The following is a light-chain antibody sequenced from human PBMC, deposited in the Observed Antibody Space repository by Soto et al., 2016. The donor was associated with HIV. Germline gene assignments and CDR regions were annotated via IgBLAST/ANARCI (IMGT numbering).Light chain of an antibody. CDR3: QKYNSAPP. Sequence: DPVTITCRASQGISNYLAWYQQKPGKVPKLLIYAASTLQSGVPSRFSGSGSGTDFTLTISSLQPEDVATYYCQKYNSAPPFGQGTKVEIK. CDR2: AAS. J-gene: IGKJ1*01. CDR1: QGISNY. V-gene: IGKV1-27*01.